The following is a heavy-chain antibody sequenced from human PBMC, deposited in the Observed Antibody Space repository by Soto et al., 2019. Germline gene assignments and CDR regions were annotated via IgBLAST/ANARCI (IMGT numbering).Heavy chain of an antibody. Sequence: QVQLVESGGGVVQPGGSLRLSCAASGFTFSSYSMHWVRQAPGKGLQWVALVWYDGSNQYYADSVKGRFTISRDNSKNTLHLQLNSLGAEDTAVYFCARDRQFWGGSYVVFAYKYGMDVWGQGTTVTVSS. V-gene: IGHV3-33*01. CDR3: ARDRQFWGGSYVVFAYKYGMDV. J-gene: IGHJ6*02. D-gene: IGHD3-3*01. CDR1: GFTFSSYS. CDR2: VWYDGSNQ.